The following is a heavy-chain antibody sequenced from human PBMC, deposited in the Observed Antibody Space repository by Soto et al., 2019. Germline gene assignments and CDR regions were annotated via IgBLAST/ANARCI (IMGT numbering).Heavy chain of an antibody. CDR1: GFTFSSYG. D-gene: IGHD6-19*01. CDR2: ISYDGSNK. Sequence: QVQLVESGGGVVQPGRSLRLSCAASGFTFSSYGMHWVRQAPGTGLEWVAVISYDGSNKYYAYSVKGRFTISRDNSKNTLYLQMNSLRAEDTAVYYCAIYSSGWYPLDYCGQGTLVTVAS. CDR3: AIYSSGWYPLDY. J-gene: IGHJ4*02. V-gene: IGHV3-30*03.